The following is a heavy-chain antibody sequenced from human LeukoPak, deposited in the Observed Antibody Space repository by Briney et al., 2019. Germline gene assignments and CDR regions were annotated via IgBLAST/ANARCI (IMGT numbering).Heavy chain of an antibody. D-gene: IGHD1-1*01. J-gene: IGHJ4*02. Sequence: GGSLRLSCAASGFTFSNYCMHWVRQAPGEGLVWVSRLNSDGSSTYYADSVKGRFTISRDNAKNTLHLQMNSLRADDTAVYYCARGGVTAGKDYWGQGTLVTVSS. V-gene: IGHV3-74*01. CDR3: ARGGVTAGKDY. CDR1: GFTFSNYC. CDR2: LNSDGSST.